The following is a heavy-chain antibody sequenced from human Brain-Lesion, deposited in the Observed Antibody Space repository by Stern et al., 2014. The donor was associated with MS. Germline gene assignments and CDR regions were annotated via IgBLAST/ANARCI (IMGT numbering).Heavy chain of an antibody. CDR1: GLTVANEY. J-gene: IGHJ6*02. CDR3: AREGGDDDDYYGLDV. V-gene: IGHV3-53*04. D-gene: IGHD5-12*01. CDR2: IYASGTT. Sequence: VQLVQSAGGLVQPGGSLRLSCAASGLTVANEYMSWVRQAPGTGQEWVSLIYASGTTAYADSVKGRFIISRHNSENTLSLQMNSLRPEDTAVYYCAREGGDDDDYYGLDVWGPGTTVTVSS.